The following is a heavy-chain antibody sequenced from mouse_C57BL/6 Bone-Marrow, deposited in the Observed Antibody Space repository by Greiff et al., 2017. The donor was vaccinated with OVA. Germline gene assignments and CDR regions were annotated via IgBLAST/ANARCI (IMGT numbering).Heavy chain of an antibody. J-gene: IGHJ4*01. V-gene: IGHV1-5*01. D-gene: IGHD1-1*01. Sequence: EVQLQQSGTVLARPGASVKMSCKTSGYTFTSYWMHWVKQRPGQGLEWIGAIYPGNSDTSYNQKFKGKAKLTAVTSASTAYMELSSLTNEDSAVYYCTTASRGDYAMDYWGQGTSVTVSS. CDR2: IYPGNSDT. CDR1: GYTFTSYW. CDR3: TTASRGDYAMDY.